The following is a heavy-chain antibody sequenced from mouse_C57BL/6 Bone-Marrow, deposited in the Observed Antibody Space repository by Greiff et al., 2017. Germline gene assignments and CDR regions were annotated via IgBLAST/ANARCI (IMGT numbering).Heavy chain of an antibody. CDR3: ARDDGYLVAY. CDR2: ISDGGSYT. CDR1: GFTFSSYA. V-gene: IGHV5-4*01. J-gene: IGHJ3*01. Sequence: EVMLVESGGGLVKPGGSLKLSCAASGFTFSSYAMSWVRQTPEKRLEWVATISDGGSYTYYPDNVKGRFTISRDNAKNHLYLQMSHLKSEDTAMYYCARDDGYLVAYWGQGTLVTVSA. D-gene: IGHD2-3*01.